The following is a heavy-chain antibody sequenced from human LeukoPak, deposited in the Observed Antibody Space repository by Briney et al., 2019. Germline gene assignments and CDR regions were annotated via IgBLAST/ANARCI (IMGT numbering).Heavy chain of an antibody. CDR2: IKQDGSEK. CDR1: GFTFSSYW. V-gene: IGHV3-7*03. D-gene: IGHD3-10*01. CDR3: AKDMGLRGRFGDHFDY. Sequence: QTGGSLRLSCAASGFTFSSYWMSWVRQAPGKGLEWVANIKQDGSEKYYVDSVKGRFTISRDNSKNSLYLQMNSLRTEDTALYYCAKDMGLRGRFGDHFDYWGQGTLVTVSS. J-gene: IGHJ4*02.